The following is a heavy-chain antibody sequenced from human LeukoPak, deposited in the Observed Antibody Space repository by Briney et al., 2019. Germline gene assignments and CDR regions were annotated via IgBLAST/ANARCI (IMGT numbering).Heavy chain of an antibody. CDR3: ASAAGWELGY. V-gene: IGHV3-7*01. D-gene: IGHD3-10*01. CDR1: GSTFSRYW. J-gene: IGHJ4*02. CDR2: IKQDGSEK. Sequence: GGSLRLSCAASGSTFSRYWMSWVRQTPEKGLEWVANIKQDGSEKNYVDSVKGRFIISRDNAKNSLYLQMNSLRAEDTAVYYCASAAGWELGYWGQGTLVTVSS.